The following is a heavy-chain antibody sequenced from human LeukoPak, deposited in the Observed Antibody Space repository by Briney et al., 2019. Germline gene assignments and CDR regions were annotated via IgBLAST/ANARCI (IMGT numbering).Heavy chain of an antibody. Sequence: GGSLRLSCSASGFTFSDYPMHWVRQAPGKGLESVSTISSNGGNTYYADSVKGRFTISRDNSKNTLYLQMSSLRAEDTAVYYCVKDLHDYPPSDAFDLWGQGTMVSVSS. J-gene: IGHJ3*01. CDR2: ISSNGGNT. CDR3: VKDLHDYPPSDAFDL. CDR1: GFTFSDYP. D-gene: IGHD4-11*01. V-gene: IGHV3-64D*06.